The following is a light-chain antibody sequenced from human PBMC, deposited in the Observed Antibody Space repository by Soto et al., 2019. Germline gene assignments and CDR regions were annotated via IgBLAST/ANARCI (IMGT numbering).Light chain of an antibody. CDR3: AAWDDRLNVVL. CDR1: SSNIGSHT. Sequence: QSVLTQPPSASGTPGQRVTISCSGSSSNIGSHTVNWYHQLPGTAPTVLNYGNNQRPSGVPDRSSGSKSGTSASLAISGLQSEDEGDYYSAAWDDRLNVVLFGGGTKLTVL. CDR2: GNN. J-gene: IGLJ2*01. V-gene: IGLV1-44*01.